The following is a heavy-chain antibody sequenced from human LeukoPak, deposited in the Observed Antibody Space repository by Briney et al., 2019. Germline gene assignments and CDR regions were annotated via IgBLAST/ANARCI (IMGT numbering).Heavy chain of an antibody. Sequence: SETLSLTCTVSGGSISSSSYYWGWIRQPPGKGLERIGIIYYSGSTYYNPSLKSRVTVSVDTSKNQFSLKLSSVTAADTAVYYCARDVAAAGTLDYWGQGTLVTVSS. CDR3: ARDVAAAGTLDY. V-gene: IGHV4-39*07. D-gene: IGHD6-13*01. CDR1: GGSISSSSYY. J-gene: IGHJ4*02. CDR2: IYYSGST.